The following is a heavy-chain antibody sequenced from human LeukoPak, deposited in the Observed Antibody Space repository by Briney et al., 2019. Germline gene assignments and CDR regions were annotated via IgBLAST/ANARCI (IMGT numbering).Heavy chain of an antibody. CDR1: GFTFSSYA. Sequence: PGGSLRLSCSASGFTFSSYAMHWVRQAPGKGLEYVSAISSNGGSTYYADSVKDRFTISRDNSKNTLYLQMNRLRAEDTAVYYCAKGQTWASVYFDSWGQGTLVPVSS. CDR2: ISSNGGST. CDR3: AKGQTWASVYFDS. D-gene: IGHD7-27*01. J-gene: IGHJ4*02. V-gene: IGHV3-64*04.